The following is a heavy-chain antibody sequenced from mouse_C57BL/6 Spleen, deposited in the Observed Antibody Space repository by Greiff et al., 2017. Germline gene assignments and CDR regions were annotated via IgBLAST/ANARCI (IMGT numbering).Heavy chain of an antibody. Sequence: EVQRVESGGGLVKPGGSLKLSCAASGFTFSSYAMSWVRQTPEKRLEWVATISDGGSYTYYPDNVKGRFTISRDNAKNTLYLQMSHLKSEDTAMYYCARERVYYVNDSGYYVEYGGQGTTLTVSS. V-gene: IGHV5-4*01. CDR1: GFTFSSYA. J-gene: IGHJ2*01. CDR3: ARERVYYVNDSGYYVEY. D-gene: IGHD2-1*01. CDR2: ISDGGSYT.